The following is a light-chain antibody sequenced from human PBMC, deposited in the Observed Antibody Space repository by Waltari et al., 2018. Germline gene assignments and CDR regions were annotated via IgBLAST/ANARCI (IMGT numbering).Light chain of an antibody. CDR1: QSVLYSYNNSNY. CDR2: WAS. J-gene: IGKJ1*01. V-gene: IGKV4-1*01. CDR3: QQYYSTPWT. Sequence: DIVMTQSPDSLAVSLGERATINCKSSQSVLYSYNNSNYLACYQQKPGQPPKLLIYWASTRESGVPDRFSGSGSGTDFTLTISSLQAEDVAVYYCQQYYSTPWTFGQGTKVEIK.